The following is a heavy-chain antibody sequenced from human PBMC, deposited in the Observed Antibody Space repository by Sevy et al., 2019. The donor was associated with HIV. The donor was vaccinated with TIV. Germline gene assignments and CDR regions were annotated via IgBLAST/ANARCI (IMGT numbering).Heavy chain of an antibody. Sequence: GGSLRLSCSASGINFRNSIFHWVRQAPGKGLEWVALMSFDGNIQYCGDSEMGRLTISRDDSKNTFYLQLNSLRVEDTAVYYCAGVGETSGHAGAFDIWGQGTMVTVSS. CDR3: AGVGETSGHAGAFDI. D-gene: IGHD1-26*01. V-gene: IGHV3-30*04. CDR2: MSFDGNIQ. CDR1: GINFRNSI. J-gene: IGHJ3*02.